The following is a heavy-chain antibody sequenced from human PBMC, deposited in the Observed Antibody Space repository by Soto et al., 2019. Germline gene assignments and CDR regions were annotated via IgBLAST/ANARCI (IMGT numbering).Heavy chain of an antibody. CDR3: ARDLSGYYGSGSYFSR. Sequence: SVKVSCKASGGTFSSYAISWVRQAPGQGLEWMGGIIPIFGTANYAQKFQGRVTITADESTSTAYMELSSLRSEDTAVYYCARDLSGYYGSGSYFSRWGQGTLVTVSS. D-gene: IGHD3-10*01. J-gene: IGHJ4*02. CDR2: IIPIFGTA. V-gene: IGHV1-69*13. CDR1: GGTFSSYA.